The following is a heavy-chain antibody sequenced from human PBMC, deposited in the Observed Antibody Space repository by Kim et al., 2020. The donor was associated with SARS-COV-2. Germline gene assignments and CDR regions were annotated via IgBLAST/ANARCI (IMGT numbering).Heavy chain of an antibody. D-gene: IGHD3-3*01. V-gene: IGHV3-7*04. CDR1: GFTFSSYW. Sequence: GGSLRLSCAASGFTFSSYWMSWVRQAPGKGLEWVANIKQDGSEKYYVDSVKGRFTISRDNAKNSLYLQMNSLRAEDTAVYYCARGYYDFWSGPYYGMDVWGQGTTVTVSS. J-gene: IGHJ6*02. CDR2: IKQDGSEK. CDR3: ARGYYDFWSGPYYGMDV.